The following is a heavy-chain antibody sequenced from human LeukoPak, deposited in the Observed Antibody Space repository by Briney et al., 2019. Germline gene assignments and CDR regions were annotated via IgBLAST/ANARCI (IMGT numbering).Heavy chain of an antibody. V-gene: IGHV3-23*01. CDR3: VKDRHCSSATCYGEVAY. D-gene: IGHD2-2*01. CDR2: ISDSGGST. CDR1: GFTFSSYA. J-gene: IGHJ4*02. Sequence: GSLRLSCAASGFTFSSYAMSWVRQAPGKGLEWVSVISDSGGSTFYGDSVKGRFTISRDNSKTTLYLQMNSLRAEATAVYYCVKDRHCSSATCYGEVAYWGQGTMVTVSS.